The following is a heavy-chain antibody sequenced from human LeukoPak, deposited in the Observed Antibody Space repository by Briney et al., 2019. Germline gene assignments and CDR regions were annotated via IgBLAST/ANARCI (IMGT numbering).Heavy chain of an antibody. CDR3: AAAGKGGYYYYYMDV. J-gene: IGHJ6*03. CDR2: ISGSGGST. Sequence: GGSLRLSCAASGFTFISYAMSWVRQARGKGLEWVSAISGSGGSTYYADSVKGRFTISRDNSKNTLYLQMNSLRAEDTAVYYCAAAGKGGYYYYYMDVWGKGTTVTVSS. CDR1: GFTFISYA. V-gene: IGHV3-23*01. D-gene: IGHD6-13*01.